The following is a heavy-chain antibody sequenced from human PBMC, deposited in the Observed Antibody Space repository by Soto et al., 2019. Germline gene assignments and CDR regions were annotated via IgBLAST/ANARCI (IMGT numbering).Heavy chain of an antibody. J-gene: IGHJ4*02. V-gene: IGHV4-59*08. Sequence: QVQLQASGPGLVKPSETLSLTCTVSGGSISSYYWSWIRQPPGKGLAWIGYIYYSGSTNYNPSPKSRVTIAVDTSKSRFSLTLSSVTAADMAVYYCARAVRRALYCFDYWGQGTLVTVSS. CDR3: ARAVRRALYCFDY. CDR1: GGSISSYY. D-gene: IGHD4-4*01. CDR2: IYYSGST.